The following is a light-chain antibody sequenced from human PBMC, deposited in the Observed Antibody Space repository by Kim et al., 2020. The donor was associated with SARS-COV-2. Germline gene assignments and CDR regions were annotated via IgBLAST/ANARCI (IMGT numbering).Light chain of an antibody. CDR1: QSVSSY. CDR3: QQRSNWPS. Sequence: LSLSPGERAALPCRASQSVSSYFAWYQQNPGQAPRLLLYDASNRATAIPARFSGSGSGTEFTLTISSLEPEDFAVYYCQQRSNWPSFGQGTKLEIK. CDR2: DAS. V-gene: IGKV3-11*01. J-gene: IGKJ2*03.